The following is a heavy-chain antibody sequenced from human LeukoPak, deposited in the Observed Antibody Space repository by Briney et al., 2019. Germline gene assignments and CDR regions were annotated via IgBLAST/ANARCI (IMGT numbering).Heavy chain of an antibody. CDR3: ARGITMVRGVTRGNWFDP. CDR2: IYTSGST. J-gene: IGHJ5*02. V-gene: IGHV4-4*07. CDR1: GGSISSYY. D-gene: IGHD3-10*01. Sequence: SETLSLTCTVSGGSISSYYWSWIRQPAGKGLEWIGRIYTSGSTNYNPSLKSRVTMSVDTSKNQFSLKLSSVTAADTAVYYCARGITMVRGVTRGNWFDPWGQGTLVTVSS.